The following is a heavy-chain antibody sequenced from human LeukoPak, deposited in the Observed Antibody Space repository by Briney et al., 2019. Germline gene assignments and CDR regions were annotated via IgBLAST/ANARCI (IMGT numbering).Heavy chain of an antibody. CDR3: ARDRGGKGSAIFY. J-gene: IGHJ4*02. V-gene: IGHV1-18*01. D-gene: IGHD2-2*01. Sequence: AAVKVSCKASGYNFPSYGINWVRQAPGQGLEWMGWIRPHTGETNSAQRFQDRVTMTTDTSTTTAYMELRSLRFDDTAVYYCARDRGGKGSAIFYWGQGSLVTVSS. CDR1: GYNFPSYG. CDR2: IRPHTGET.